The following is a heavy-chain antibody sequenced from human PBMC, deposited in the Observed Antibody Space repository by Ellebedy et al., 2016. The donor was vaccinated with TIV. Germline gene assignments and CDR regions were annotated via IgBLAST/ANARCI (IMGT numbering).Heavy chain of an antibody. J-gene: IGHJ4*02. CDR3: ATSIVGAPVLGADY. CDR1: GFSVSSNY. CDR2: IYGGGST. V-gene: IGHV3-53*01. D-gene: IGHD1-26*01. Sequence: GGSLRLSXAASGFSVSSNYMSWVRQAPGKGLEWVSVIYGGGSTYYADSVKGRFSISRDNYHNMLYLQMNSLRAEDTAVYYCATSIVGAPVLGADYWGQGTLVSVSS.